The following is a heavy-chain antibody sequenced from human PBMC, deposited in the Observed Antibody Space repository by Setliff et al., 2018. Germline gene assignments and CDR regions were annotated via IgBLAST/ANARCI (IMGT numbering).Heavy chain of an antibody. V-gene: IGHV4-59*08. J-gene: IGHJ5*02. CDR1: GGSISPHY. Sequence: PSETLSLTCTVSGGSISPHYWIWIRQSPGKGLEWIGYIFHTGSTNYNPSLKSRVTMSVDTSKNQISLKLSSLTAADTAVYYCARHKVIKKEFIRLTWFDPWGQGTPVTVSS. D-gene: IGHD3-10*01. CDR3: ARHKVIKKEFIRLTWFDP. CDR2: IFHTGST.